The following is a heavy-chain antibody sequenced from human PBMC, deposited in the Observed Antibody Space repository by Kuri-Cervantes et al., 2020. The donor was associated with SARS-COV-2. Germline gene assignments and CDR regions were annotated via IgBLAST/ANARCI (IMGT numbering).Heavy chain of an antibody. V-gene: IGHV4-59*11. CDR1: GGSISSHY. CDR2: IYYSGST. D-gene: IGHD3-10*01. J-gene: IGHJ5*02. CDR3: ARSIGGPNWFDP. Sequence: SETLSLTCTVSGGSISSHYWSWIRQPPGKGLEWIGYIYYSGSTNYNPSLKSRVTISVDTSKNQFSLKLSSVTAADTAVYYCARSIGGPNWFDPWGQGTLVTVSS.